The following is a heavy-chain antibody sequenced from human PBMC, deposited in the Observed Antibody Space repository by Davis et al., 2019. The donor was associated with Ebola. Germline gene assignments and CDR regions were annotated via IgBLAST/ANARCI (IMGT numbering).Heavy chain of an antibody. Sequence: ASVKVSCKASGYTLTSYAMYWVRQAPGQRLEYMGWINAGNGNTQYSQKLQGRVTMTTDTSTSTAYMELRSLRSDDTAVYYCARDGYKAVRGDYYYYGMDVWGQGTTVTVSS. D-gene: IGHD5-12*01. CDR3: ARDGYKAVRGDYYYYGMDV. V-gene: IGHV1-3*01. CDR1: GYTLTSYA. J-gene: IGHJ6*02. CDR2: INAGNGNT.